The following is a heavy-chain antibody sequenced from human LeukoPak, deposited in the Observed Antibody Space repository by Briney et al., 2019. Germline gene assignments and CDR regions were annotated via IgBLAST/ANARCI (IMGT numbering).Heavy chain of an antibody. V-gene: IGHV4-4*07. J-gene: IGHJ2*01. CDR3: ARDLPAGRYFDL. CDR2: IYTSGST. Sequence: SETLSLTCTVSGVSISSYFWTWIRQPAGKGLEWIGRIYTSGSTSYNPPLKSRVTMSVDTSKNQFSLKLSSVTAADTAVYYCARDLPAGRYFDLWGRGTLVTVSS. CDR1: GVSISSYF.